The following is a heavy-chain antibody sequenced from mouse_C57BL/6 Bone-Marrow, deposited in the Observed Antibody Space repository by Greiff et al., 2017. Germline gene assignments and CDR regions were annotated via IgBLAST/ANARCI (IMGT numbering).Heavy chain of an antibody. CDR1: GFNIKDYY. J-gene: IGHJ3*01. Sequence: VHVKQSGAELVRPGASVKLSCTASGFNIKDYYMHWVKQRPEQGLEWIGRIDPEDGDTEYAPKFQGKATMTADTSSNTAYLQLSSLTSEDTAVYYCTTIYYGTWFAYWGQGTLVTVSA. V-gene: IGHV14-1*01. D-gene: IGHD2-1*01. CDR3: TTIYYGTWFAY. CDR2: IDPEDGDT.